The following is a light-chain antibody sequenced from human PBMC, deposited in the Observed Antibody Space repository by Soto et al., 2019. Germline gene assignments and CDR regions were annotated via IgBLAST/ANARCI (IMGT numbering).Light chain of an antibody. Sequence: DVVMTQSPLSLPVTLGQPASISCRSSQSFVYSDGNAYLNWFHQMPGQSPRRLIYKASYRYSGVTDRFSGSGSGIDFTLKISRVEAEDVGVYYCMQGTHWPPYTFGQGTKLELK. V-gene: IGKV2-30*01. CDR1: QSFVYSDGNAY. CDR2: KAS. CDR3: MQGTHWPPYT. J-gene: IGKJ2*01.